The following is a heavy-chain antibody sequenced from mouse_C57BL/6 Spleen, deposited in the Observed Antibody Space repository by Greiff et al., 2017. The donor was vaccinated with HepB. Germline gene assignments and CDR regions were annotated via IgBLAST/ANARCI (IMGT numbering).Heavy chain of an antibody. CDR1: GFTLSSYG. V-gene: IGHV5-6*01. CDR2: ISSGGSYT. J-gene: IGHJ3*01. CDR3: ARQNCAY. D-gene: IGHD4-1*01. Sequence: EVKLMESGGDLWKPGGSLKLSCAASGFTLSSYGMSWVRQTPENGLEWVGTISSGGSYTYYPDSVKGRFTISRDNAKNTRYLQMSSLKSEDTAMYYCARQNCAYWGQGTLVTVSA.